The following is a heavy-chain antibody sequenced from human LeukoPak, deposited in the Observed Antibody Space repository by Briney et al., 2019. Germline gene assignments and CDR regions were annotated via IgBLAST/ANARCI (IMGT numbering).Heavy chain of an antibody. Sequence: ASVKVSCKASGYTFNNYGFSWVRQAPGQGLEWMGWINPNDGNTDYAQKFQGRVSMTTDTSTSTAYMELWSLTSDDTAVYFCARDRLSLVTTIIFDCWGQGTLVTVSS. D-gene: IGHD5-12*01. CDR1: GYTFNNYG. J-gene: IGHJ4*02. CDR2: INPNDGNT. CDR3: ARDRLSLVTTIIFDC. V-gene: IGHV1-18*01.